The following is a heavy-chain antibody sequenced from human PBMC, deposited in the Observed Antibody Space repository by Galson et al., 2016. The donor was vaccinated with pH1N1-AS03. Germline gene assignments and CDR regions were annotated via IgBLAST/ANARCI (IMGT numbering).Heavy chain of an antibody. Sequence: SVKVSCKASGGTFNSYAISWVRQAPGQGLEWMGGIIPIFGTVNFAQRFQGRLTITADESTSTAYMDLSSLRSDDTAVYYCARDLRSDFGNNFVAGVQFGRYWGQGTLVTVSS. CDR3: ARDLRSDFGNNFVAGVQFGRY. J-gene: IGHJ4*02. D-gene: IGHD4/OR15-4a*01. V-gene: IGHV1-69*13. CDR2: IIPIFGTV. CDR1: GGTFNSYA.